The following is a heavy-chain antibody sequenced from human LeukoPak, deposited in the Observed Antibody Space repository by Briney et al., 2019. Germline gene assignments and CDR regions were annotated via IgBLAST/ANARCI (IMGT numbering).Heavy chain of an antibody. Sequence: SGGSLRLSCAASGFTFSSYSMNWVRQAPGKGLEWVSYISSSSSTIYYADSVKGRFTISRDNAKNSLYLQMNSLRDEDTAVYYCARPGDYDFWSGYYSGPRFDYWGQGTLVTVSS. CDR3: ARPGDYDFWSGYYSGPRFDY. V-gene: IGHV3-48*02. J-gene: IGHJ4*02. CDR2: ISSSSSTI. CDR1: GFTFSSYS. D-gene: IGHD3-3*01.